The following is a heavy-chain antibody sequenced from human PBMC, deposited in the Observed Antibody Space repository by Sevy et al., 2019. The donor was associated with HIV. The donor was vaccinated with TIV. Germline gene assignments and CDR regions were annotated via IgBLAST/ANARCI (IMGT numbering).Heavy chain of an antibody. CDR3: AKDVGGFSGFDY. CDR1: GFKFDDHT. V-gene: IGHV3-43*01. D-gene: IGHD5-12*01. Sequence: GGSLRLSCGASGFKFDDHTMHWVRQAPGKGLQWVSFIGGDKKKSSYASSVQGRFSISRDNSRNTLYLQMHSLRIEDTGLYFCAKDVGGFSGFDYWGQGTLVTVSS. J-gene: IGHJ4*02. CDR2: IGGDKKKS.